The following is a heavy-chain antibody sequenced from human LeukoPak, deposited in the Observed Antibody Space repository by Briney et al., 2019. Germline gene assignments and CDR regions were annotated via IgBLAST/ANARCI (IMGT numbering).Heavy chain of an antibody. J-gene: IGHJ3*02. CDR1: GFTFSSYS. Sequence: GGSLRLSCTASGFTFSSYSLDWVRQAPGKGLERVSFIDSSSNYIYYADSVKGRFTISRDNAKNSLYLQMSSLRAEDTAVYYCAREVPAGGQLQEAFDIWGQGTMVTVSS. CDR2: IDSSSNYI. D-gene: IGHD2-2*01. V-gene: IGHV3-21*01. CDR3: AREVPAGGQLQEAFDI.